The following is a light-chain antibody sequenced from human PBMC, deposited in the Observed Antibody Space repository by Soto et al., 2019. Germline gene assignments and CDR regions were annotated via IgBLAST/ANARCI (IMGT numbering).Light chain of an antibody. CDR2: DAS. J-gene: IGKJ4*01. Sequence: EIVLTQSPATLSLSPGERVTLSCRASEGVGTDLAWYQQKPGQAPRLLIYDASNRATGIPARFSGSGSETDFGLTISSLEPEEFAVYYCQQRRNWPLTFGGGTKVEIK. CDR1: EGVGTD. CDR3: QQRRNWPLT. V-gene: IGKV3-11*01.